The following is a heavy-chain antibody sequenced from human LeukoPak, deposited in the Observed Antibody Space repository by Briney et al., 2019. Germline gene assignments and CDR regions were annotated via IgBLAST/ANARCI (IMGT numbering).Heavy chain of an antibody. Sequence: PGGTLRLSCAASGFTFSNYAMSWVRQAPGKGLEWVSVISGSGGRTFYADSVKGRFTISRDNSRNTVYLQMTSLGAEDTAVYYCASRRHVGSGTYSPYDFWGQGTLVTVSS. V-gene: IGHV3-23*01. CDR2: ISGSGGRT. D-gene: IGHD3-10*01. CDR1: GFTFSNYA. J-gene: IGHJ4*02. CDR3: ASRRHVGSGTYSPYDF.